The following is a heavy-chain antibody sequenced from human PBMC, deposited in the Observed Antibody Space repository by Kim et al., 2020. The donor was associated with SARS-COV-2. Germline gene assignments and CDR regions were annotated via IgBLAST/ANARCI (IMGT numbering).Heavy chain of an antibody. J-gene: IGHJ4*02. CDR3: ASNMFRGVPDYLDY. V-gene: IGHV3-30*13. D-gene: IGHD3-10*01. Sequence: GSLQCRFTNSRNNSKNRLYLQMNSLSAGDTAVYYCASNMFRGVPDYLDYWGQGTLVTVSS.